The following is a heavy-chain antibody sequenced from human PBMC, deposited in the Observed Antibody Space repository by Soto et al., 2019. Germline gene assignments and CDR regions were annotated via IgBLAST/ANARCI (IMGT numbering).Heavy chain of an antibody. V-gene: IGHV4-31*03. CDR3: ARVSTVTKLDY. D-gene: IGHD4-17*01. J-gene: IGHJ4*01. CDR2: IYHSGST. Sequence: SETLSLTCTVSGGSISSGGYYWSWIRQPPGKGLEWIGDIYHSGSTYYNPSLKSRVTISVDTSKNQLSLNLSSVTAADTAVYYCARVSTVTKLDYWGHGMLVTVSS. CDR1: GGSISSGGYY.